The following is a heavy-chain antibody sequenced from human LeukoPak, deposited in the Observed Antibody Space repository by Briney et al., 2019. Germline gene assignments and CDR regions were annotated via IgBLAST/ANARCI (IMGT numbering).Heavy chain of an antibody. CDR2: ISGGSSGST. D-gene: IGHD3-22*01. Sequence: GGSLRLSCAASGFTFSDYAMSWVRQAPGKGLEWLSVISGGSSGSTYYADSVTGRFTVSRDNSKNTVDLQMNSLRAEDTAVYYCARDAVWGYYDSSGYYPLDYWGQGTLVTVSS. J-gene: IGHJ4*02. V-gene: IGHV3-23*01. CDR1: GFTFSDYA. CDR3: ARDAVWGYYDSSGYYPLDY.